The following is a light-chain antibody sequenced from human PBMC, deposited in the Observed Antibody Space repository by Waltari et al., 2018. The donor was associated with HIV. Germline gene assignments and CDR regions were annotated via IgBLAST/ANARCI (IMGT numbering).Light chain of an antibody. Sequence: QSVLTQPPSASGTPGQRVTISCSGSSYNIGGNTVSWYQQLPGTAPKLLIYSNNQRPSGVPDRFSGSRSGTSASLAISGLQSEDETDYYCATWDDSLNGWVFGGGTKLTVL. J-gene: IGLJ3*02. V-gene: IGLV1-44*01. CDR2: SNN. CDR3: ATWDDSLNGWV. CDR1: SYNIGGNT.